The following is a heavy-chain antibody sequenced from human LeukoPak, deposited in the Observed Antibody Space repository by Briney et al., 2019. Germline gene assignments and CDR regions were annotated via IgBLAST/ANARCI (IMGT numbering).Heavy chain of an antibody. CDR3: ALETGTFEY. J-gene: IGHJ4*02. CDR1: GFTFSSYW. CDR2: INSDGSGT. V-gene: IGHV3-74*01. D-gene: IGHD1-1*01. Sequence: GGSLRLSCAASGFTFSSYWMHWVRQAPGKGLVWVSRINSDGSGTSYADSVKGRFTISRDNAKNSLFLQMSSLRVEDTAVYYCALETGTFEYWGQGILVTVSS.